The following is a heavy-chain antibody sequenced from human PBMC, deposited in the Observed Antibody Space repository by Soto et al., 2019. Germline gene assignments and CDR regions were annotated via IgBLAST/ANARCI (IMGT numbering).Heavy chain of an antibody. V-gene: IGHV1-3*01. J-gene: IGHJ6*02. CDR3: ASSSSWGWADYFYGLDV. CDR1: GYSFGNYA. CDR2: INAGNGNR. Sequence: ASVKVSCKASGYSFGNYAVHWVRQAPGQGLEWMGWINAGNGNRIYSQKIQGRVTITRDTSASTAYIDLSSLTSEDTAVYYCASSSSWGWADYFYGLDVWGQGTTVTVSS. D-gene: IGHD6-13*01.